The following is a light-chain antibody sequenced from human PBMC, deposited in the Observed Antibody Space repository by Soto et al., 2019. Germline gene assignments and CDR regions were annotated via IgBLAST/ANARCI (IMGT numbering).Light chain of an antibody. V-gene: IGKV1-9*01. CDR3: QQLRA. CDR1: QGISSY. Sequence: DIPLTQSPSFLSASVGDRVTITCRASQGISSYLAWYQQKPWKAPKLLNYAASTLQSGVPSRFRGSESGTEFTLTISSLQPEDFATYYCQQLRAFGPGTKVDIK. CDR2: AAS. J-gene: IGKJ3*01.